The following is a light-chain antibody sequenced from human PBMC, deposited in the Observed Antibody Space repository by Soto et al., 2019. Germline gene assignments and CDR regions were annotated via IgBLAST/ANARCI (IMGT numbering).Light chain of an antibody. CDR2: KAS. CDR3: QHLGT. V-gene: IGKV1-5*03. CDR1: QSISSW. J-gene: IGKJ2*01. Sequence: DIQMTQSPSTLSASVGDIVTITCRASQSISSWLAWYQQKPGKAPKLLIYKASSLESGVPSRFSGSGSGTEFTLTISSLQPDDFATYYCQHLGTFGQGTKLEIK.